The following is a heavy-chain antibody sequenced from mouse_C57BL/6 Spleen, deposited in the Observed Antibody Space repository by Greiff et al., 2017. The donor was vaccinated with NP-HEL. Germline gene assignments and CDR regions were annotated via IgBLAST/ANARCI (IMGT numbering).Heavy chain of an antibody. CDR3: ARGDYGSSFY. CDR2: INPNNGGT. V-gene: IGHV1-22*01. J-gene: IGHJ3*01. Sequence: EVQRVESGPELVKPGASVKMSCKASGYTFTDYNMHWVTQSHGKSLEWIGYINPNNGGTSYNQKFKGKATLTVNKSSSTAYMELRSLTSEDSAVYYCARGDYGSSFYWGQGTLVTVSA. D-gene: IGHD1-1*01. CDR1: GYTFTDYN.